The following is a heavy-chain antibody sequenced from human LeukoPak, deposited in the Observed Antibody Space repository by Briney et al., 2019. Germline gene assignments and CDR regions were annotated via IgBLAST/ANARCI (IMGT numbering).Heavy chain of an antibody. CDR3: ARDQRVTGRPDIDY. D-gene: IGHD6-6*01. CDR2: ISSDGSST. V-gene: IGHV3-74*03. J-gene: IGHJ4*02. Sequence: PGGSLRLSCAASGFTFRNHWMHWVRQTPGNGLVWVSRISSDGSSTTYADSVKGRFTISRDNAKNTLYLQMNNLRAEDTAMYYCARDQRVTGRPDIDYWGQGTLVIVSS. CDR1: GFTFRNHW.